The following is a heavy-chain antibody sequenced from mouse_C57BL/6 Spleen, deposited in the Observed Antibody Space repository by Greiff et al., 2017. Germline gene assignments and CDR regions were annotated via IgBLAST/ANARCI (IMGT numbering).Heavy chain of an antibody. Sequence: VQLQQSVPELVQPGASVQISCNASGYAFSSSWMNWVKQRPGKGLEWIGRIYPGDGDTNYNGKFKGKATLTADKSSSTAYMQLSSLTSEDSAVYFCARGEPYYGSSYVGFAYWGQGTLVTVSA. CDR1: GYAFSSSW. J-gene: IGHJ3*01. CDR3: ARGEPYYGSSYVGFAY. D-gene: IGHD1-1*01. V-gene: IGHV1-82*01. CDR2: IYPGDGDT.